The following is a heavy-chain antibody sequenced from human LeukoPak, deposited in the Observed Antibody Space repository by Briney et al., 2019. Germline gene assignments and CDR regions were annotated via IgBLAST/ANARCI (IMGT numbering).Heavy chain of an antibody. Sequence: EASVKVSCKASGDLFTTNDINWVRQATGQGLEWMGWMNPNSGNTGSTQKFQGRVTMTRNISISTAYMELTNLRSEDTAVYYCARVTAAGTWTFDIWGQGTTVSVSS. CDR2: MNPNSGNT. J-gene: IGHJ3*02. CDR1: GDLFTTND. D-gene: IGHD6-13*01. CDR3: ARVTAAGTWTFDI. V-gene: IGHV1-8*01.